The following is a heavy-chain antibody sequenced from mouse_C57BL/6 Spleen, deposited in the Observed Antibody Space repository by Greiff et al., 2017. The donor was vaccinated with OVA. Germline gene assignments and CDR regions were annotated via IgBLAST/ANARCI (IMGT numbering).Heavy chain of an antibody. V-gene: IGHV1-74*01. J-gene: IGHJ4*01. CDR2: IHPSDSDT. CDR3: AIPELGYDDLYYAMDY. CDR1: GYTFTSYW. D-gene: IGHD2-2*01. Sequence: VKLQQPGAELVKPGASVKVSCKASGYTFTSYWMHWVKQRPGQGLEWIGRIHPSDSDTNYNQKFKGKATLTVDKSSSTAYMQLSSLTSEDSAVYYCAIPELGYDDLYYAMDYWGQGTSVTVSS.